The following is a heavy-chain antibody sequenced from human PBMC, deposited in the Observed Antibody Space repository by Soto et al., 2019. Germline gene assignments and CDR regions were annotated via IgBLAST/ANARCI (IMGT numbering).Heavy chain of an antibody. CDR1: GGSISSGGYY. Sequence: SETLSLTCTVSGGSISSGGYYWRWIRQHPGKGLEWIGYIYYSGSTYYNPSLKSRVTISVDTSKNQFSLKLSSVTAADTAVYYCAREMFYSGSPGGAFDIWGQGTMVTVSS. J-gene: IGHJ3*02. CDR3: AREMFYSGSPGGAFDI. CDR2: IYYSGST. D-gene: IGHD1-26*01. V-gene: IGHV4-31*03.